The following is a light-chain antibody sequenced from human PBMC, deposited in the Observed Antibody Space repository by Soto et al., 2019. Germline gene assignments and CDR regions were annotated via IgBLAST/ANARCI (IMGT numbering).Light chain of an antibody. CDR1: QSVRTS. V-gene: IGKV3-11*01. J-gene: IGKJ5*01. CDR3: QQRNVWPPIT. Sequence: EVVLTQSPATLSLSPGERATLSCRASQSVRTSLAWDQHKPGQAPRLVIYDASLRANGVPARFGGSGSGTDFTLTINSLEPEDFAVYYCQQRNVWPPITFGQGTRLEIK. CDR2: DAS.